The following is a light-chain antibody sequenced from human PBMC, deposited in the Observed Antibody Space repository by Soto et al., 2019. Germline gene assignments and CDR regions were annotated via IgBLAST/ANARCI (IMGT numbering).Light chain of an antibody. CDR1: QSISSTY. Sequence: EIVLTQSPGTLALSPGERATLSCRASQSISSTYLAWYQQKTGQAPRLLIYDVSSRATGVPDRFSGSGSGTYFPLTLSRLEPEDFAVYYCQHYGTSPRTFGQGTKVEIK. CDR3: QHYGTSPRT. J-gene: IGKJ1*01. CDR2: DVS. V-gene: IGKV3-20*01.